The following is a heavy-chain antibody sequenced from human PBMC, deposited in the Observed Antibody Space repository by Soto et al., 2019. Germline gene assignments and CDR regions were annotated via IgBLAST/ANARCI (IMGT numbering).Heavy chain of an antibody. Sequence: QVQLVQSGAEVKKPGSSVKVSCKASGGTFSSYAIRWVRQAPGQGLEWMGGITPIFGAADYAQKFQGRVTITADESTSTAYMELSSLRSEDTAVYYCARDGIAARPIAWFDPWGQGTLATVSS. J-gene: IGHJ5*02. D-gene: IGHD6-6*01. CDR2: ITPIFGAA. V-gene: IGHV1-69*12. CDR3: ARDGIAARPIAWFDP. CDR1: GGTFSSYA.